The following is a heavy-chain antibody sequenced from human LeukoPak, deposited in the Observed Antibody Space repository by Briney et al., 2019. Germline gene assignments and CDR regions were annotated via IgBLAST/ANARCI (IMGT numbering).Heavy chain of an antibody. V-gene: IGHV1-2*06. CDR3: ARMAIVVVPAAMNANY. CDR2: INPNSGGT. CDR1: GYTFTGYY. Sequence: ASVKVSCKASGYTFTGYYMHWVRQAPGQELEWMVRINPNSGGTNYAQKFQGRVTMTRDTSISTAYMELSRLRSDDTAVYYCARMAIVVVPAAMNANYWGQGTLVTVSS. D-gene: IGHD2-2*01. J-gene: IGHJ4*02.